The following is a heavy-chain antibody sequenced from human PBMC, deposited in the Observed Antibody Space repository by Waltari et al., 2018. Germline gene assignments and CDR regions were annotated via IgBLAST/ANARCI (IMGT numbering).Heavy chain of an antibody. V-gene: IGHV3-23*04. CDR2: ISGCVVST. D-gene: IGHD4-17*01. J-gene: IGHJ5*02. Sequence: EVKLVESGGGLVKHGGSLRLSCAESGFTFSSYAMSWVRQAPGKGLEWVSAISGCVVSTYYAASLKGRFTISRDNSKNTLYLQMNSLRAEDTAVYYCAKGGGRSTVTPQGPWGQGTLVTVSS. CDR3: AKGGGRSTVTPQGP. CDR1: GFTFSSYA.